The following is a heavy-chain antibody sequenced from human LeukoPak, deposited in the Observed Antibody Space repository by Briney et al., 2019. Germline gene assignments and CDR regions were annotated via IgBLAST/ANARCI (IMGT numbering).Heavy chain of an antibody. V-gene: IGHV3-7*01. CDR1: GFTFSIYW. J-gene: IGHJ4*02. CDR3: ARGSFGEFGLGY. Sequence: PGGSLRLSCAASGFTFSIYWMSWVRQAPGKGLEWVANIKQDGSEKYYVDSVKGRFTISRDNAKNSLYLQMNSLRAEDTAVYYCARGSFGEFGLGYWGQGTLATVSS. D-gene: IGHD3-10*01. CDR2: IKQDGSEK.